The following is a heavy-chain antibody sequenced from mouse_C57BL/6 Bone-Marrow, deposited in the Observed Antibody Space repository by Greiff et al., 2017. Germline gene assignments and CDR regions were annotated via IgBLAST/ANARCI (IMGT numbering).Heavy chain of an antibody. CDR2: IYPGSGST. D-gene: IGHD2-4*01. V-gene: IGHV1-55*01. J-gene: IGHJ2*01. CDR1: GYTFTSYW. CDR3: AREDDYDRYYFDY. Sequence: QVQLQQPGAELVKPGASVKMSCKASGYTFTSYWITWVKQRPGQGLEWIGDIYPGSGSTNSNEKFKSKATLTVDTSSSTAYMQLSSLTSEDSAVYYCAREDDYDRYYFDYWGQGTTLTVSS.